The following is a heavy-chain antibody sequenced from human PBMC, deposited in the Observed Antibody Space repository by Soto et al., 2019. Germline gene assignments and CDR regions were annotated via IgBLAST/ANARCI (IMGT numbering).Heavy chain of an antibody. D-gene: IGHD6-19*01. CDR2: IYPGDSDT. V-gene: IGHV5-51*01. CDR1: GYSFTNSW. Sequence: PGESLKISCKGSGYSFTNSWIGWVRQMPGKGLEWMGIIYPGDSDTRYSPSFQGQVTISADKSISTAYLQWSSLKASDTAMYYCARSPGGEQWLVPDKYKRGLGAFDIWGQGTMVTVSS. CDR3: ARSPGGEQWLVPDKYKRGLGAFDI. J-gene: IGHJ3*02.